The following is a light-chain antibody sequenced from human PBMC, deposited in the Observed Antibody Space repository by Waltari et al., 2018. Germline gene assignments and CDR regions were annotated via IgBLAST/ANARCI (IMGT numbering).Light chain of an antibody. CDR3: QTWGTGTWV. CDR1: RGLSSSS. Sequence: QLVVTQSPSASASVGPPVKFTCTLTRGLSSSSISWHQQQPEKGPRYLMKINSDGSHKTGDGIPDRFSGSSSGAERYLTISSLQSEDEADYYCQTWGTGTWVFGGGTKLTVL. J-gene: IGLJ3*02. V-gene: IGLV4-69*01. CDR2: INSDGSH.